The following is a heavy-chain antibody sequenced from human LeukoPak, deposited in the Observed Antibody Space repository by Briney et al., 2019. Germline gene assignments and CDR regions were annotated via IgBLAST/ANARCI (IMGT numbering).Heavy chain of an antibody. V-gene: IGHV4-61*02. J-gene: IGHJ5*02. CDR1: GGSISSGSYY. D-gene: IGHD3-3*01. CDR3: AREIITIFGVVIIDWFDP. Sequence: SETLSLTCTVSGGSISSGSYYWSWIRQPAGKGLEWIGRIYTSGSTNYNPSLKSRVTMSVDTSKNQFSLKLSSVTAADTAVYYCAREIITIFGVVIIDWFDPWGQGTLVTVSS. CDR2: IYTSGST.